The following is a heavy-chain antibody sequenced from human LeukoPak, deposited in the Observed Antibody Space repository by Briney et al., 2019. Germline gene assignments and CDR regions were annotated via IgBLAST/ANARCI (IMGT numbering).Heavy chain of an antibody. CDR1: GFAFSRYG. V-gene: IGHV3-30*18. CDR2: ISYDGSDN. J-gene: IGHJ6*02. CDR3: AKYGSSSNYYYGMDI. D-gene: IGHD6-6*01. Sequence: PGGSLRLSCVASGFAFSRYGMHWVRQAPGKGLDWVAVISYDGSDNYNEDSVKGRFTISRDNSKNTLYLEMNSLRDEDTAVYYCAKYGSSSNYYYGMDICGQGTTVTVSS.